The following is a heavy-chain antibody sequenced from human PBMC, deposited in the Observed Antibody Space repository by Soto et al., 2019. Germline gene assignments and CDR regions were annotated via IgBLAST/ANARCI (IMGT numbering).Heavy chain of an antibody. J-gene: IGHJ3*02. CDR2: IIPIFGTA. D-gene: IGHD5-12*01. CDR3: ARGYRDGYNWAGAFDI. CDR1: GGTFSSYS. V-gene: IGHV1-69*01. Sequence: GASVKVSSKACGGTFSSYSISWVRQAPGQGLEWMGGIIPIFGTANYAQKFQGRVTITADESTSTAYMELSSLRSEDTAVYYCARGYRDGYNWAGAFDIWGQGTMVTVSS.